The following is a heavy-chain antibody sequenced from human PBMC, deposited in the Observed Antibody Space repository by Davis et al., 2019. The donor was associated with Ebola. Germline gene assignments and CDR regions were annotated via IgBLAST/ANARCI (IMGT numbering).Heavy chain of an antibody. V-gene: IGHV3-21*04. Sequence: DSVQGRFTISRDNAKDSVFLQMSRLGAEDTAVYYCAKEGYYYDSSGYYSGLDNWGQGTLVTVSS. CDR3: AKEGYYYDSSGYYSGLDN. D-gene: IGHD3-22*01. J-gene: IGHJ4*02.